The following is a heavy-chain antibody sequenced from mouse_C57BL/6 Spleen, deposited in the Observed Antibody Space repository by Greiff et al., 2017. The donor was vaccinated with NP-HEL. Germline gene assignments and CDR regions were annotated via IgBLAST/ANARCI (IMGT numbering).Heavy chain of an antibody. Sequence: QVQLKQSGAELVKPGASVKISCKASGYAFSSYWMNWVKQRPGKGLEWIGQIYPGDGDTNYNGKFKGKATLTADKSSSTAYMQLSSLTSEDSAVYFCARFAGNPYAMDYWGQGTSVTVSS. CDR2: IYPGDGDT. CDR3: ARFAGNPYAMDY. CDR1: GYAFSSYW. D-gene: IGHD2-1*01. J-gene: IGHJ4*01. V-gene: IGHV1-80*01.